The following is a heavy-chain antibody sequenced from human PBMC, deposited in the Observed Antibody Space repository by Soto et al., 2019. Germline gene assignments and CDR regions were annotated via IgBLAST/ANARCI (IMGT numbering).Heavy chain of an antibody. V-gene: IGHV3-66*01. D-gene: IGHD6-13*01. CDR3: ASSATGYSSSWYWDAFDI. CDR1: GFTVCSNY. CDR2: IYSGGST. J-gene: IGHJ3*02. Sequence: PGGSLRLSCAASGFTVCSNYMSWVRQAPGKGLEWVSVIYSGGSTYYADSVKGRFTISRDNSKNTLYLQMNSLRAEDTAVYYCASSATGYSSSWYWDAFDIWGQGTMVTVSS.